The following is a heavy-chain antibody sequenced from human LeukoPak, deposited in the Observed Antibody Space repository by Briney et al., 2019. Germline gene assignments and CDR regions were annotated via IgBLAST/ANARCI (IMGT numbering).Heavy chain of an antibody. CDR2: IYSGGST. J-gene: IGHJ4*02. V-gene: IGHV3-66*01. CDR1: GFTVSSNY. D-gene: IGHD6-6*01. Sequence: GGSLRLSCAASGFTVSSNYMSWVRQAPGKGLEWVSVIYSGGSTYYADSVKGRFTISRDNSKNTLYLQMNSLRAEDTAVYYCARNTHFFASSSSPRAVWFAYWAPG. CDR3: ARNTHFFASSSSPRAVWFAY.